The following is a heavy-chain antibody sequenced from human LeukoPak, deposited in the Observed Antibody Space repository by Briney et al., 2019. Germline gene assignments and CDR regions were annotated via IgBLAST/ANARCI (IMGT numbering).Heavy chain of an antibody. V-gene: IGHV3-23*01. CDR1: GFTFTNYA. J-gene: IGHJ2*01. CDR2: ISGNTGST. D-gene: IGHD2-15*01. CDR3: ARDGGYWYFDL. Sequence: GGSLRLSCAASGFTFTNYAMSWVRQTPGKGLEWVSGISGNTGSTHYADSVKGRFTISRDNSKNTLYLQMNSLRAEDTAVYYCARDGGYWYFDLWGRGTLVTVSS.